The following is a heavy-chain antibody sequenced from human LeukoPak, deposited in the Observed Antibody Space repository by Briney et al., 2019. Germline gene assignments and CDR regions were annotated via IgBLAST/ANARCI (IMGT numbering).Heavy chain of an antibody. CDR3: ARGTLIDP. Sequence: PSETLSLTCAVYGGSFSGYYWSWIRQPPGKGLEWIGEINHSGSTNYNPSLKSRVTISVDTSKNQFFLRLSSVTAADTAVYYCARGTLIDPWGQGTLVTVSS. CDR2: INHSGST. J-gene: IGHJ5*02. V-gene: IGHV4-34*01. CDR1: GGSFSGYY.